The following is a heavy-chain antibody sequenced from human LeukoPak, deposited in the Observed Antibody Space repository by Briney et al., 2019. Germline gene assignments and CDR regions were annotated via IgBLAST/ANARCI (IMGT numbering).Heavy chain of an antibody. CDR2: IYYSGGA. CDR3: ARDKVPGDY. Sequence: SETLSLTCSVSGDSISPYYWNWIRQPPGKGLEWIGYIYYSGGADYNPALKSRVTISIDTSKNQFSLKLSSVTAADTAVYFCARDKVPGDYWGQGTLVTVSS. CDR1: GDSISPYY. V-gene: IGHV4-59*01. J-gene: IGHJ4*02. D-gene: IGHD1-1*01.